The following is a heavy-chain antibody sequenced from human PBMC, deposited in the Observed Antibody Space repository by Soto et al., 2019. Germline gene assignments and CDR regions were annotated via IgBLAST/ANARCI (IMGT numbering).Heavy chain of an antibody. Sequence: PGASLKISCKGSGYSFTSYWISWVRQMPGKGLEWMGKIDPSDSYTNYSPSFKGHVTISADKSISTAYLQWSSLKASDTAMYYCARLRAGIAADGFDYWGQGTLVTVSS. J-gene: IGHJ4*02. D-gene: IGHD6-13*01. CDR1: GYSFTSYW. CDR2: IDPSDSYT. V-gene: IGHV5-10-1*01. CDR3: ARLRAGIAADGFDY.